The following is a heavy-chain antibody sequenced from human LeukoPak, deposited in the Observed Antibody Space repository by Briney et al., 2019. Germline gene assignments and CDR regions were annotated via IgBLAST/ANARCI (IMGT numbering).Heavy chain of an antibody. J-gene: IGHJ4*02. CDR1: GGSISSYY. V-gene: IGHV4-4*07. Sequence: SETLSLTCTVSGGSISSYYWSWIRQPAGKGLEWIGRIYTSGSTNYNPSLKSRVTTSVDTSKNQFSLKLSSVTAADTAVYYCARVGSSSWPYYFDYWGQGTLVTVSS. CDR2: IYTSGST. D-gene: IGHD6-13*01. CDR3: ARVGSSSWPYYFDY.